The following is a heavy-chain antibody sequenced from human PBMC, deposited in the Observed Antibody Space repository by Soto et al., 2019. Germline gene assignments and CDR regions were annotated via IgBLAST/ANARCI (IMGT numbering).Heavy chain of an antibody. CDR2: FDPEDGET. D-gene: IGHD3-10*01. CDR1: GYTLTELS. Sequence: GASVKGSCKVSGYTLTELSMHWVRQAPGKGLEWMGGFDPEDGETIYAQKFQGRVTMTEDTSTDTAYMELSSLRSEDTAVYYCATRPGGRFGEFRFDYWGQGTLVTVSS. V-gene: IGHV1-24*01. CDR3: ATRPGGRFGEFRFDY. J-gene: IGHJ4*02.